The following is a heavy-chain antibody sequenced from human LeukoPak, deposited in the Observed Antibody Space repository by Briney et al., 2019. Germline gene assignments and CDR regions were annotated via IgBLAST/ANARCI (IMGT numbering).Heavy chain of an antibody. D-gene: IGHD3-10*01. V-gene: IGHV1-2*02. Sequence: ASVKVSCKASGYTFTGYYMHWVRQAPGQGLEWMGWINPNSGGTNYAQKFQGRVTMTRDTSISTAYMELSRLRSDDTAVYYCARSASRFTPFDPWGQGTLLTVSS. J-gene: IGHJ5*02. CDR3: ARSASRFTPFDP. CDR2: INPNSGGT. CDR1: GYTFTGYY.